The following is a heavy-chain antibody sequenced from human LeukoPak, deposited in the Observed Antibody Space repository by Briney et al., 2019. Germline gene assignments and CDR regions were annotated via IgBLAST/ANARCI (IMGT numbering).Heavy chain of an antibody. V-gene: IGHV3-21*01. CDR3: ARDGRYCRNGVWYLDY. CDR2: ISIWSDYI. CDR1: GFAFSGYS. D-gene: IGHD2-8*01. J-gene: IGHJ4*02. Sequence: GGSLRLSCAASGFAFSGYSMNWVRQAPGKGLEWVSSISIWSDYIYYADSVQGRFTISRDNAKNSLYLQMNSLRAEDTAVYYCARDGRYCRNGVWYLDYWGQGCLVIV.